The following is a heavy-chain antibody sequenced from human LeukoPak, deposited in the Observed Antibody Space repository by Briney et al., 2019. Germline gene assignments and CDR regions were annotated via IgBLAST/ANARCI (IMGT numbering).Heavy chain of an antibody. CDR3: AKDSLPSYGGYFDY. CDR2: MSGSGGNT. D-gene: IGHD3-16*01. Sequence: GGSLRLSCAASGFTFSTYPMSWVRQAPGKGLEWVSGMSGSGGNTYYADFVKGRFTISRDNSKDTLYLQMGTLTAEDTAIYFCAKDSLPSYGGYFDYWGQGTLVTVSS. J-gene: IGHJ4*02. CDR1: GFTFSTYP. V-gene: IGHV3-23*01.